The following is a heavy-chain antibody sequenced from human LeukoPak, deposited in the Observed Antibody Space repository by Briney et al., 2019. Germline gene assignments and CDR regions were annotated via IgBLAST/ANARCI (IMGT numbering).Heavy chain of an antibody. Sequence: PGGSLRLSCAASGFTFDDYAMHWVRQAPGKGLEWVSGISWNSGSIGYADSVKGRFTISRDNAKNSLYLQMNSLRAVDMALYFFAIDNRAVAGTGGFDYSGQGTLVTVSS. CDR2: ISWNSGSI. CDR3: AIDNRAVAGTGGFDY. CDR1: GFTFDDYA. V-gene: IGHV3-9*03. D-gene: IGHD6-19*01. J-gene: IGHJ4*02.